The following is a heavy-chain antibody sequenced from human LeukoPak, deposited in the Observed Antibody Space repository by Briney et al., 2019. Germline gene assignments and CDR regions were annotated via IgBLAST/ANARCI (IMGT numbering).Heavy chain of an antibody. Sequence: TGGSLRLSCAASGFTVSSNYMSWVRQAPGKGLEWVSVIYSGGSTYYADSVKGRFTISRDNSKNTLYLQMNSLRAEDTAVYYCARYTTGHGFDVWGQGTLVTVSS. CDR2: IYSGGST. CDR3: ARYTTGHGFDV. D-gene: IGHD2/OR15-2a*01. J-gene: IGHJ4*02. V-gene: IGHV3-53*01. CDR1: GFTVSSNY.